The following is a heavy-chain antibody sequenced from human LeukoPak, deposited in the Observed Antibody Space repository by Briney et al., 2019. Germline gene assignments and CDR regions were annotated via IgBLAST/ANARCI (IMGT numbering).Heavy chain of an antibody. CDR1: GGSISSYY. CDR3: AKREPYNGGWLFDH. D-gene: IGHD2-8*01. J-gene: IGHJ4*02. V-gene: IGHV4-59*08. Sequence: KPSETLSLTCTVSGGSISSYYWSWIRQPPGKGLEWIGYIYYSGSTNYNPSLRSRVTMSVDTSKNQFSLKLTSVTALDTAVYFCAKREPYNGGWLFDHWGQGTLVTVSS. CDR2: IYYSGST.